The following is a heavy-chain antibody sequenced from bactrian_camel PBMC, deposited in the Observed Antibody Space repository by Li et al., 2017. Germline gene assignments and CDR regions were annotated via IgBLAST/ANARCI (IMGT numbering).Heavy chain of an antibody. CDR1: GDSYC. CDR2: VGNDEIA. Sequence: HVQLVESGGGSVQAGGSLRLSCVASGDSYCMGWFRQAPGKEREGVAAVGNDEIATYADSVKGRFTISRDNAKNTLYLQMHTLKPEDTAMYYCAAGPACTLLPGRYNNWGQGTQVTVS. CDR3: AAGPACTLLPGRYNN. V-gene: IGHV3S55*01. J-gene: IGHJ4*01. D-gene: IGHD1*01.